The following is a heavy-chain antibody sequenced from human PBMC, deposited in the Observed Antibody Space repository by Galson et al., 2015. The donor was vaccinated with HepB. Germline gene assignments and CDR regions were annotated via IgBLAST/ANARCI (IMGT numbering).Heavy chain of an antibody. CDR2: IKGDGSGI. J-gene: IGHJ4*02. Sequence: SLRLSCAASGFTFRNYWMVWVRQAPGKGLVWVSRIKGDGSGITYVDSVKGRFTISRDNAKNTVYLGMNSLRDEDTAVYYCGTDKWGFPDYWGQGTLVTVSS. CDR3: GTDKWGFPDY. CDR1: GFTFRNYW. V-gene: IGHV3-74*03. D-gene: IGHD7-27*01.